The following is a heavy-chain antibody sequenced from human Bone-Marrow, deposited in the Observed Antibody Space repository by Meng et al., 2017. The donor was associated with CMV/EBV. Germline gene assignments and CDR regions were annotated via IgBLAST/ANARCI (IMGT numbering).Heavy chain of an antibody. D-gene: IGHD3-3*01. CDR1: GFTFSSYG. Sequence: GESLKISCAASGFTFSSYGMNWVRQAPGKGLEWVSSISSSSSYIYYADSVKGRFTISRDNAKNSLYLQMNSLRAEDMAVYYCARDGGVLRFPNWLDLWGQGTLVTVSS. J-gene: IGHJ5*02. CDR3: ARDGGVLRFPNWLDL. CDR2: ISSSSSYI. V-gene: IGHV3-21*01.